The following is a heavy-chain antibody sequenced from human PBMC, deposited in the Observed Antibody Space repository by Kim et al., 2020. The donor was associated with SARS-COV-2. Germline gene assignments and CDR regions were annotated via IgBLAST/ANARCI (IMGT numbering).Heavy chain of an antibody. J-gene: IGHJ4*02. D-gene: IGHD2-15*01. CDR3: ARDLRDGNNAFDY. Sequence: NYADSFKGRFTVSRDNAKKSLYLQMNSLRVEDTAVYYCARDLRDGNNAFDYWGQGTLVTVSS. V-gene: IGHV3-11*06.